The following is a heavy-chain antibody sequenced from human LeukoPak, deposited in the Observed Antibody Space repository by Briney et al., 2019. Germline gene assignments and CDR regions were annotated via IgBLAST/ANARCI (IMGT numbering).Heavy chain of an antibody. Sequence: SETLSLTCTVSGGSISSYYWSWIRQPPGKGLEWIGYIYYSGTTNYNPSLKSRVTISVDTSKNQFSLKLSSVTAADTAVYYCAKHGSGSYYSNWGQGTLVTVSS. D-gene: IGHD3-10*01. CDR1: GGSISSYY. V-gene: IGHV4-59*08. J-gene: IGHJ4*02. CDR2: IYYSGTT. CDR3: AKHGSGSYYSN.